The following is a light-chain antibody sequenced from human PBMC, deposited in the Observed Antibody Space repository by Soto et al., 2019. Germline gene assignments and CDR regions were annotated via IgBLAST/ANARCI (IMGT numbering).Light chain of an antibody. CDR2: DTS. Sequence: QAVVTQEPSLTVSPGGTVTLTCGSSTGAVTSGHYPYWFQQKPGQAPRTLIYDTSNNHSWTPARFSGSLLGGKAALTLSGAQPEDEAEYYCLLYYSGPHVVFGGGTKVTVL. J-gene: IGLJ2*01. CDR1: TGAVTSGHY. V-gene: IGLV7-46*01. CDR3: LLYYSGPHVV.